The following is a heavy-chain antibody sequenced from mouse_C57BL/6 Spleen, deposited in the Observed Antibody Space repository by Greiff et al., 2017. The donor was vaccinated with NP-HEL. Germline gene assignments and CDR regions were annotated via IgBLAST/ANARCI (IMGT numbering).Heavy chain of an antibody. CDR1: GYTFTSYG. Sequence: VKLQESGAELARPGASVKLSCKASGYTFTSYGISWVKQRTGQGLEWIGEIYPRSGNTYYNEKFKGKATLTADKSSSTAYMELRSLTSEDSAVYFCARKRDGSSYGYFDYWGQGTTLTVSS. CDR2: IYPRSGNT. D-gene: IGHD1-1*01. J-gene: IGHJ2*01. V-gene: IGHV1-81*01. CDR3: ARKRDGSSYGYFDY.